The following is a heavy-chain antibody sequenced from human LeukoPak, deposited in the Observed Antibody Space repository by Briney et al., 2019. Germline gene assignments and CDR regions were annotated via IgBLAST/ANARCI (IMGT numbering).Heavy chain of an antibody. J-gene: IGHJ6*03. D-gene: IGHD2-2*01. Sequence: PGGSLRLSCAASGFTFSSYGMHWVRQAPGKGLEWVAFIRYDGSNKYYADSVKGRFTISRDNSKNTLYLQMNSLRAEDTAVYYCAKDRIGTGYCSSTSCYLPMDVWGKGTTVTVSS. V-gene: IGHV3-30*02. CDR2: IRYDGSNK. CDR1: GFTFSSYG. CDR3: AKDRIGTGYCSSTSCYLPMDV.